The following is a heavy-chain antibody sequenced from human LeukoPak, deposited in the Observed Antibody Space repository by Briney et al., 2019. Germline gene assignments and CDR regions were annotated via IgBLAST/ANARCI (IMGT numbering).Heavy chain of an antibody. Sequence: GGSLRLSCAASGFTFSSYSMNWVRQAPGKGLEWVSSISSSGTYVYYADSVKGRFSISRDNAKKSLSLQMNSLRADDAAVYYCAQASSKQLAGYLPDGFDIWGQGTMVTVSS. CDR3: AQASSKQLAGYLPDGFDI. CDR2: ISSSGTYV. CDR1: GFTFSSYS. V-gene: IGHV3-21*01. D-gene: IGHD3-9*01. J-gene: IGHJ3*02.